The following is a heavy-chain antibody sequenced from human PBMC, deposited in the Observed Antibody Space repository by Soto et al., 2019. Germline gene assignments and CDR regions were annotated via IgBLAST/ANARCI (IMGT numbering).Heavy chain of an antibody. D-gene: IGHD1-1*01. CDR2: ISGTGGRI. Sequence: EVQLLESGGGLVQPGGSLRLSCAASGFTFSSNAMNWVRQAPGKGLEWVSVISGTGGRIYYADSVKGRFTISRDNSKNTLYLEMTSLRVEDTAVYYCAKSLNINWKNWFDPWGQGTLVTVSS. V-gene: IGHV3-23*01. CDR1: GFTFSSNA. CDR3: AKSLNINWKNWFDP. J-gene: IGHJ5*02.